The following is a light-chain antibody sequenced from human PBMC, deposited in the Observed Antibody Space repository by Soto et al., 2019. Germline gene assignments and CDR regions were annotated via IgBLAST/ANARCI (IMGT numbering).Light chain of an antibody. CDR1: QSVSSD. Sequence: EIVLTQSPATLSLSPGERATLSCRASQSVSSDLAWYQQKPGQAPGLVIYDASKRATGIPGRFSGRGSGTDFTLAISSREPEDFAVYYCQQRSNGPPLTFGGGTKVEIK. CDR2: DAS. V-gene: IGKV3-11*01. CDR3: QQRSNGPPLT. J-gene: IGKJ4*01.